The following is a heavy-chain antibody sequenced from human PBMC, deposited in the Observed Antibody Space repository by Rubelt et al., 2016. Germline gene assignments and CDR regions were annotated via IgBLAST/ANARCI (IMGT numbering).Heavy chain of an antibody. CDR3: ARSIPDYDSSGYYPMRGIWYFDL. D-gene: IGHD3-22*01. J-gene: IGHJ2*01. CDR2: TI. V-gene: IGHV3-48*03. Sequence: TIYYADSVKGRFTISRDNAKNSLYLQMNSLRAEDTAVYYCARSIPDYDSSGYYPMRGIWYFDLWGRGTLVTVSS.